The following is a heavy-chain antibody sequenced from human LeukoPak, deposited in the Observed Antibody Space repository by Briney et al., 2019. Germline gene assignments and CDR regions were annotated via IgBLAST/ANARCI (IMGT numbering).Heavy chain of an antibody. V-gene: IGHV3-7*01. D-gene: IGHD6-13*01. Sequence: AGGSLRLSCAASGFTFSTYYMTWVRQAPGRGLEWVAGIKPDGSEKYYVDSVMGRFTIPRDNAKNSLYLQMNTLRAEDTALYYCARGLYSSSPWGQGTLVTVSS. CDR1: GFTFSTYY. CDR3: ARGLYSSSP. J-gene: IGHJ5*02. CDR2: IKPDGSEK.